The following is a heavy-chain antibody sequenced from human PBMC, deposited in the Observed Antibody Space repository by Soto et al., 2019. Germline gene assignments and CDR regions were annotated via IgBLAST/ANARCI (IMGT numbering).Heavy chain of an antibody. Sequence: EVQLVEAGGGLVQPGGSLRLSCAASGFTFSTSWIHWVRQAPGKGLVWVSRINGDGGTINYADSVKGRFTISRDNAKNTVYLQMNSLSADVTAVYYCTRGGNYYFDYWGQGTLVTVSS. CDR1: GFTFSTSW. CDR2: INGDGGTI. V-gene: IGHV3-74*01. CDR3: TRGGNYYFDY. D-gene: IGHD1-7*01. J-gene: IGHJ4*02.